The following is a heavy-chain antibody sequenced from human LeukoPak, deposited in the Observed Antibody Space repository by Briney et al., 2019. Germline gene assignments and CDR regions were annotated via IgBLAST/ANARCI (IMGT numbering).Heavy chain of an antibody. CDR2: IKEDGSDK. Sequence: GGSLRLSCAASGFMFSSSWMAWVRQAPGKGLEWVANIKEDGSDKNYVDSMKGRFTISRDNAKNSLYLQMNSLRAEDTAVYYCAKSVTGITWFDPWGQGTLVTVSS. CDR1: GFMFSSSW. CDR3: AKSVTGITWFDP. V-gene: IGHV3-7*01. D-gene: IGHD6-19*01. J-gene: IGHJ5*02.